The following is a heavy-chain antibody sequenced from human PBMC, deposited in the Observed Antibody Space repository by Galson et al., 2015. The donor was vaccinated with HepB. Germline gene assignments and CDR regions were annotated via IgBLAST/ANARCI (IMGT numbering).Heavy chain of an antibody. V-gene: IGHV3-15*01. CDR2: IKSKTDGGTT. CDR3: TTGGEGSGSYYKYYFDY. Sequence: LRLSCAASGFTFSNAWMSWVRQAPGKGLEWVGRIKSKTDGGTTDYAAPVKGRFTISRDDSKNTLYLQMNSLKTEDTAVYYCTTGGEGSGSYYKYYFDYWGQGTLVTVSS. D-gene: IGHD3-10*01. CDR1: GFTFSNAW. J-gene: IGHJ4*02.